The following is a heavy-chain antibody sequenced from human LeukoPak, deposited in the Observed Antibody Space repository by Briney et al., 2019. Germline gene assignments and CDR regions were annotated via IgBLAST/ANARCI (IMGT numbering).Heavy chain of an antibody. V-gene: IGHV3-21*04. CDR2: ISSSSSYI. CDR1: GFTFSSYS. Sequence: GGSLRLSCAASGFTFSSYSMNWVRQAPGKGLEWVSSISSSSSYIYYADSVKGRFTISRDNAKNSLYLQMNSLRAEDTAVYYCARFGYSYLRFDPWGQGTLVTVSS. CDR3: ARFGYSYLRFDP. D-gene: IGHD5-18*01. J-gene: IGHJ5*02.